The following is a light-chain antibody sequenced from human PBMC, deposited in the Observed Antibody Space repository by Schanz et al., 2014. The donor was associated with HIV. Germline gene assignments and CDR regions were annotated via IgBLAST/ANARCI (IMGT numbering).Light chain of an antibody. CDR3: QQYYSTPLT. J-gene: IGKJ4*01. CDR1: QSGRKKSHNNSF. Sequence: IVMTQSPDSLAVSLGERATINCKSSQSGRKKSHNNSFPDWYQHKPGQPPKLLMYWASTREPGVPDRFSGSGSGTDFTLTISSLQAEDVAVYYCQQYYSTPLTFGGGT. V-gene: IGKV4-1*01. CDR2: WAS.